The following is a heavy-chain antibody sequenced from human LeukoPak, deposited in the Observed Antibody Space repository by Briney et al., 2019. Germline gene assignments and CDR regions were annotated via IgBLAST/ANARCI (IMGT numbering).Heavy chain of an antibody. CDR3: ARFIGSN. CDR2: IYYSGST. V-gene: IGHV4-59*11. J-gene: IGHJ4*02. CDR1: GGSISSHY. Sequence: KPSETLSLTCTVSGGSISSHYWSWIRQPPGKGLEWIGYIYYSGSTNYNPSLRSRVTISVDTSKNQFSLKLSSVTAADTAVYYCARFIGSNWGQGTLVTVSS. D-gene: IGHD1-26*01.